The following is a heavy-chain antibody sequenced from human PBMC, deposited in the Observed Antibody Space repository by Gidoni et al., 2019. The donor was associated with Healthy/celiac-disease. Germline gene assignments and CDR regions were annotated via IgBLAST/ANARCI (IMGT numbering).Heavy chain of an antibody. V-gene: IGHV3-15*01. D-gene: IGHD3-22*01. J-gene: IGHJ4*02. Sequence: EVQLVESGGGLVKPGGSLRLSCAASGFTFSNAWMSWVRQAPGKGLEWVGRIKSKTDGGTTDYAAPVKGRFTISRDDSKNTLYLQMNSLKTEDTAVYYCTGSDYYDSSGYYGFDYWGQGTLVTVSS. CDR3: TGSDYYDSSGYYGFDY. CDR2: IKSKTDGGTT. CDR1: GFTFSNAW.